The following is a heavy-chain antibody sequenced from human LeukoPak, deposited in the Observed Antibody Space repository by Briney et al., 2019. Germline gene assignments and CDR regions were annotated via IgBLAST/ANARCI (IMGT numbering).Heavy chain of an antibody. V-gene: IGHV1-69*13. CDR1: GGTFSRYA. CDR3: AKAGGVCGDDCYWPFKY. CDR2: FIPTFGTT. D-gene: IGHD2-21*02. J-gene: IGHJ4*02. Sequence: SVKVSCKASGGTFSRYAISWVRQAPGQGLEWMGGFIPTFGTTNYAQKFQGRVTITADESTSTVYMEMSSLTSEDTAVYYCAKAGGVCGDDCYWPFKYWGQGTLVTVSS.